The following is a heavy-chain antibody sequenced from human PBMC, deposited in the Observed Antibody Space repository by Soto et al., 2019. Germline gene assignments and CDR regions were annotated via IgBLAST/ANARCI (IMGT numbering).Heavy chain of an antibody. D-gene: IGHD1-26*01. CDR3: ARDGTPMVTLYTFDH. CDR2: ISYDGIGK. Sequence: GALRLSCGASGFTFSDYNFHWVRQPPGKGLEWVALISYDGIGKYYADSVKGRFTISRDNSKDTLFLHLSSLSAEDTALYYCARDGTPMVTLYTFDHWGQGSLVTVSS. J-gene: IGHJ4*02. CDR1: GFTFSDYN. V-gene: IGHV3-30-3*01.